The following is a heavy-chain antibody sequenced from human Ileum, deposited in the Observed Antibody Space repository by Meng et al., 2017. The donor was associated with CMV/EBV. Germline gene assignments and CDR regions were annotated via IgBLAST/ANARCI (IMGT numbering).Heavy chain of an antibody. CDR1: GYTFTSYG. V-gene: IGHV1-8*03. CDR3: ARTEKISGWYFPQDY. J-gene: IGHJ4*02. Sequence: ASVKVSCKASGYTFTSYGMSWVRQAPGQGLEWMGWMNPNNGNTGYAQKFQGRVTITRNTSTSTAYMELSSLRSEDTAVYYCARTEKISGWYFPQDYWGQGTLVTVSS. D-gene: IGHD6-19*01. CDR2: MNPNNGNT.